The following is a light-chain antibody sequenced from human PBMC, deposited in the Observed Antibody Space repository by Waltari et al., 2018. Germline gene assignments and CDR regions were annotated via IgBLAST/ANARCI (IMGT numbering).Light chain of an antibody. CDR3: QQVNNYPAT. Sequence: DIQLTQSPSFLSASVGHPVTITCRASQGFNTYLAWYQQEPGKAPKLLIYPASTLQSGVPSRFSGSGSGAEFTLTISSLQPEDFVIYYCQQVNNYPATFGQGTRLEIK. V-gene: IGKV1-9*01. CDR2: PAS. J-gene: IGKJ5*01. CDR1: QGFNTY.